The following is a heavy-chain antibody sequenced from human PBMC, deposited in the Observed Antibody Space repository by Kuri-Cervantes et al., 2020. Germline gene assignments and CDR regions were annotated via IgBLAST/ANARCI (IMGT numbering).Heavy chain of an antibody. CDR2: ISSNTNYI. J-gene: IGHJ6*03. Sequence: GESLKISCAASGFTFSTYTMNWVRQAPGKGLEWVSSISSNTNYIYYGDSVKGRFATSKDNSKNTLYLQMNSLRAEDTALYYCAREDYYYMGVWGKGTTVTVSS. V-gene: IGHV3-21*01. CDR1: GFTFSTYT. CDR3: AREDYYYMGV.